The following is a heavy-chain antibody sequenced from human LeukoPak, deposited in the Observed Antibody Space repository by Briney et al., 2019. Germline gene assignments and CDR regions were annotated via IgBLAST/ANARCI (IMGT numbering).Heavy chain of an antibody. J-gene: IGHJ5*02. CDR1: GGSLSGFY. V-gene: IGHV4-34*01. CDR3: ARGYTAAGTIWFDP. Sequence: SETLSLTCAVYGGSLSGFYWSWIRQPPGKGLEWIGEINHRGSTNYNPSLKSRVTISLDTSKNQFSLKLSSVTAADTAVYYCARGYTAAGTIWFDPWGQGTLVIVSS. D-gene: IGHD6-13*01. CDR2: INHRGST.